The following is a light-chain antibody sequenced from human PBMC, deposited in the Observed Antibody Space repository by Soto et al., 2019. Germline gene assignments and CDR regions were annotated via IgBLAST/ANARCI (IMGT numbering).Light chain of an antibody. J-gene: IGLJ3*02. CDR1: SGDIGAYNY. CDR3: CSYAHTAGV. V-gene: IGLV2-11*01. CDR2: DVN. Sequence: QSALTQPRSVSGSPGQSVTFSCTGTSGDIGAYNYVSWYQFHPGNAPKMIIYDVNKRPSGVPDRFSGSKSGNTASLTISWLEAEDEDDYYCCSYAHTAGVFGGGTKLTVL.